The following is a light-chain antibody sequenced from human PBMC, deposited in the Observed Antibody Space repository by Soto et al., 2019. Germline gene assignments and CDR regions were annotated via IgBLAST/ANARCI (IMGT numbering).Light chain of an antibody. CDR1: QSVSSY. V-gene: IGKV3-11*01. CDR2: DAS. Sequence: EIVLTQSPATLSLSPGERATLSCRASQSVSSYLAWYQQKPGQAPRLLIYDASNRATGIPARFSGSGSGTDFTLPISRLEAEDFAGYYCQQRSQLPPGVTFGQGTRLEIK. CDR3: QQRSQLPPGVT. J-gene: IGKJ5*01.